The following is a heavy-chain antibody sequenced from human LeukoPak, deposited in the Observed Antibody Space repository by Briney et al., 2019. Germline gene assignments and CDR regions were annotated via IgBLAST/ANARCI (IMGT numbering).Heavy chain of an antibody. CDR3: AKDYGSGSYFHDAFDI. J-gene: IGHJ3*02. D-gene: IGHD3-10*01. Sequence: GGSLRLSCAASGFTFNSFGMQWVRHAPGKGLVWVSVISSDGSNKPYADSVKGRFTISRDNSKNTLYLQMNSLRAEDTAVYYCAKDYGSGSYFHDAFDIWGQGTMVTVSS. CDR2: ISSDGSNK. V-gene: IGHV3-30*18. CDR1: GFTFNSFG.